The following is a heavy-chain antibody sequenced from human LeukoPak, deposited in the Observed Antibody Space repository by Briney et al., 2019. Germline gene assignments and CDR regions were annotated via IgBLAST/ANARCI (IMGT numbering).Heavy chain of an antibody. CDR2: ISGSGVTT. CDR3: AKKVVVGATSPYSDFQD. V-gene: IGHV3-23*01. Sequence: GGSLRLSCAASGFTFTNYPMHWVRQAPGKGLEWVSAISGSGVTTHYAGSVKGRFSISRDNSKNTLYLQMNSLRAEDTALYYCAKKVVVGATSPYSDFQDWGQGTLVTVSS. J-gene: IGHJ1*01. CDR1: GFTFTNYP. D-gene: IGHD1-26*01.